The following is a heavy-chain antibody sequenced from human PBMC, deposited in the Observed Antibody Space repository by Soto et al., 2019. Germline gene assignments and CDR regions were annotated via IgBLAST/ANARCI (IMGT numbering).Heavy chain of an antibody. J-gene: IGHJ6*02. CDR1: GFTFSSYA. D-gene: IGHD3-3*01. CDR2: ISYDGSNK. Sequence: PGGSLRLSCAASGFTFSSYAIHWVRQAPGKGLEWVAVISYDGSNKYYADSVKGRFTISRDNSKNTLYLQMNSLRAEDTAVYYCAGLRGITIFGVVIPGYYGMDVWGQGTTVTVSS. CDR3: AGLRGITIFGVVIPGYYGMDV. V-gene: IGHV3-30-3*01.